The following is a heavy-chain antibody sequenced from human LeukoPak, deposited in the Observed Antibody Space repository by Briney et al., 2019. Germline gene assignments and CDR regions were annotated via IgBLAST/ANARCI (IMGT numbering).Heavy chain of an antibody. CDR3: ARSPEDSSSSWTFDY. CDR2: INYSGKT. Sequence: SETLSLTCTVSGGSISSYYWSWTRQPPGKGLEWIGSINYSGKTYHSPPLKSRVTISVDTSKNQFSLKLSSVTAADTAVYYCARSPEDSSSSWTFDYWGQGTLVTVSS. D-gene: IGHD6-6*01. V-gene: IGHV4-59*05. CDR1: GGSISSYY. J-gene: IGHJ4*02.